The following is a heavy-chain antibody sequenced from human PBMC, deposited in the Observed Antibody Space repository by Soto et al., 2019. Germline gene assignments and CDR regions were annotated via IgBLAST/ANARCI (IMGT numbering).Heavy chain of an antibody. CDR2: ISGSGGST. J-gene: IGHJ1*01. V-gene: IGHV3-23*01. D-gene: IGHD6-19*01. CDR3: ARRSSGWYTDD. Sequence: EVLLLESGGGLVQPGGSLRLSCAASGFTFSSYAMSWVRQAPGKGLEWVSAISGSGGSTYYADSVKGRLTISRDNTKNSLYLQMNSQRGEDTAVYYCARRSSGWYTDDWGQGTLVTVSS. CDR1: GFTFSSYA.